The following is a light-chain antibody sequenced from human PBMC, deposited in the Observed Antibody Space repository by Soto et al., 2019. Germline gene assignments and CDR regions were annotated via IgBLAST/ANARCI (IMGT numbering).Light chain of an antibody. CDR3: QQAKSFPLT. V-gene: IGKV1-12*01. CDR2: AAS. Sequence: DIQMTQSPSTVSASVGDRVTITCRASQRIGTWLAWFQQKPGKPPKLVISAASSLQSGVPSRFSGSGSVTDFTLTISSLQPEDVETYYCQQAKSFPLTFGPGTKVVIK. J-gene: IGKJ3*01. CDR1: QRIGTW.